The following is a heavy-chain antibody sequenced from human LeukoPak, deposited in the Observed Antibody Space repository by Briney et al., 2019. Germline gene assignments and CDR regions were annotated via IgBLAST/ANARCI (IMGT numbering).Heavy chain of an antibody. V-gene: IGHV5-51*01. J-gene: IGHJ4*02. CDR3: ARSVLEYRSSWYYLDY. CDR1: GYSFTSYW. Sequence: GESLKISCKGSGYSFTSYWIGWVRQMPGKGLEWMGIIYPGDSDTRYSPSFQGQVTISADKSISTAYLQWSSLKASDTAMYYCARSVLEYRSSWYYLDYWGQGTLVTVSS. CDR2: IYPGDSDT. D-gene: IGHD6-13*01.